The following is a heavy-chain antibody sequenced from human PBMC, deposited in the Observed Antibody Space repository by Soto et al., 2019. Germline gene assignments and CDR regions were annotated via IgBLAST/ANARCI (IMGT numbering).Heavy chain of an antibody. J-gene: IGHJ5*02. CDR1: GYTFTSYS. D-gene: IGHD1-1*01. CDR2: INAGNGNT. Sequence: GASVKVSCKASGYTFTSYSMHWVRQAPGQRLEWMGWINAGNGNTKYSQKFQGRVTITRDTSASTAYMELSSLRSEDTAVYYCARAPFGTTLNWFDPWGQGTLVTVSS. CDR3: ARAPFGTTLNWFDP. V-gene: IGHV1-3*01.